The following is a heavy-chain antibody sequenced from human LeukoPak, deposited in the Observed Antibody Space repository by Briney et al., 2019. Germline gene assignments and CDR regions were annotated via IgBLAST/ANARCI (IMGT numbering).Heavy chain of an antibody. CDR2: IYSSGST. V-gene: IGHV4-4*07. Sequence: SETLSLTCTVSGGSISSYYWSWIRQPAGKGLEWIGLIYSSGSTSYNPSLKSRVTMSVDTSKKQFSLRLSSVTAADTAVYYCARTPIYYFDNSGYYNWGQGTLVTVSS. CDR3: ARTPIYYFDNSGYYN. D-gene: IGHD3-22*01. CDR1: GGSISSYY. J-gene: IGHJ4*02.